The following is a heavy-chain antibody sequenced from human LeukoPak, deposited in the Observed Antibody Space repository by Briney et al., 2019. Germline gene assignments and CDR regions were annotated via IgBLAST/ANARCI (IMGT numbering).Heavy chain of an antibody. CDR3: AKAPGFTVVTSFDW. V-gene: IGHV3-53*01. CDR1: GFSVSSNY. D-gene: IGHD2-21*02. Sequence: GGSLRLSCAASGFSVSSNYMSWVRQAPGKGLEWVSVIYSGGNTYYADSVKGRFTISRDNSKNTLYLQMNSLRVEDTAVYSCAKAPGFTVVTSFDWWGQGTLVTVSS. J-gene: IGHJ4*02. CDR2: IYSGGNT.